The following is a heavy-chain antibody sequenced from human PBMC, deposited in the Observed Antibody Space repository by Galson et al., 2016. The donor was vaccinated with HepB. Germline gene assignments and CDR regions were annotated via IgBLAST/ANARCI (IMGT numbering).Heavy chain of an antibody. Sequence: SVKVSCKASGYTFTSYGISWVRQAPGQGLEWMGWISAYNGNTNYAQKLQGRVTMTTDTSTSTAYMELRSLRSDDTAVYYCARGGYMVRGVSTYYYYYYGMDVWGQGTTVTVSS. V-gene: IGHV1-18*01. CDR1: GYTFTSYG. CDR3: ARGGYMVRGVSTYYYYYYGMDV. D-gene: IGHD3-10*01. J-gene: IGHJ6*02. CDR2: ISAYNGNT.